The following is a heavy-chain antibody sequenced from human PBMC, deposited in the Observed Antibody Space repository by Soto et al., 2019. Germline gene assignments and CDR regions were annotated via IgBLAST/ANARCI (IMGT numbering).Heavy chain of an antibody. Sequence: GGPLRLSCAASGFTFSSYSRNWVRQAPGKGLEWVSSISSSSSYIYYADSVKGRFTISRDNAKNSLYLQMNSLRAEDTAVYYFARFAREHQGDFPTPFAVLDIWAKGTMVPIS. D-gene: IGHD1-1*01. CDR1: GFTFSSYS. CDR2: ISSSSSYI. CDR3: ARFAREHQGDFPTPFAVLDI. V-gene: IGHV3-21*01. J-gene: IGHJ3*02.